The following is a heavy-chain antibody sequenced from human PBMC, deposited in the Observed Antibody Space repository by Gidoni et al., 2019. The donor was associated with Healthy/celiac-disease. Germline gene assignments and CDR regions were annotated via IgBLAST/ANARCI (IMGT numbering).Heavy chain of an antibody. CDR1: GYTFPSTG. V-gene: IGHV1-18*01. J-gene: IGHJ4*02. CDR3: ARDRRVVGATGYYFDY. CDR2: ISAYNGNT. Sequence: QVQLVQSGAEVKKPGASVKFSCKASGYTFPSTGISWVRQAPGQGLEWMGWISAYNGNTNYAQKLQGRVTMTTDTSTSTAYMELRSLRSDDTAVYYCARDRRVVGATGYYFDYWGQGTLVTVSS. D-gene: IGHD1-26*01.